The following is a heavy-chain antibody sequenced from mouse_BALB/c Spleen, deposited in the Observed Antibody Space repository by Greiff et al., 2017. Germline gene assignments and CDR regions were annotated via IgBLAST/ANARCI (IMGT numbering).Heavy chain of an antibody. CDR3: ARVGYDERAAVDC. J-gene: IGHJ4*01. Sequence: EVKLMESGPGLVKPSQSLSLTCSVTGYSITSGYYWYWIRQFPGNKLEWMGYISYDGSNNYNPSLKNRISITRDTSKNQFFLKLNSVTTEDTATYYCARVGYDERAAVDCWGQGTSVTVSS. V-gene: IGHV3-6*02. CDR1: GYSITSGYY. CDR2: ISYDGSN. D-gene: IGHD2-14*01.